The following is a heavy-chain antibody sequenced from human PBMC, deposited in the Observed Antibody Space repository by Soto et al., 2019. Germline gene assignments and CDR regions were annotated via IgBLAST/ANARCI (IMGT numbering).Heavy chain of an antibody. J-gene: IGHJ5*02. CDR2: IHHSGST. CDR1: GGSISSYY. D-gene: IGHD3-3*01. Sequence: SETLSLTCTVSGGSISSYYWSWLRQPPGKGLEWIGYIHHSGSTNYNPSLKSRVTISVYTSKNEFSLKLSSVTAADTAVYYCAGHGNYEFWSGYYTGWFDPWGQGTLVTVSS. CDR3: AGHGNYEFWSGYYTGWFDP. V-gene: IGHV4-59*08.